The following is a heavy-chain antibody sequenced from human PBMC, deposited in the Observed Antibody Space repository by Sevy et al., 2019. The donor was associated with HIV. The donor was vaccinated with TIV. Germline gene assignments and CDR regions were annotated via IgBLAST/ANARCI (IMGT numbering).Heavy chain of an antibody. D-gene: IGHD4-17*01. V-gene: IGHV3-33*01. CDR1: GFTFSTYG. Sequence: WGSLRLSCAASGFTFSTYGMHWVRQAPGKGLEWVAVIWFDGSNTYYADSVKGRFTISRDIAKKTLHLQMNSLRAEDTAVYYCARDLEFYDYGDYGPAFMPDYWGQGTLVTVSS. CDR3: ARDLEFYDYGDYGPAFMPDY. J-gene: IGHJ4*02. CDR2: IWFDGSNT.